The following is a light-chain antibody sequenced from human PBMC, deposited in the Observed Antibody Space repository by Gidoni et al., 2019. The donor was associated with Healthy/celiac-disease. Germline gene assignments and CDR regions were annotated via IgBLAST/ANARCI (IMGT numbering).Light chain of an antibody. CDR2: AAS. Sequence: IQMSQSPSSLSASVGDRVTITCRASQSISSYLNWYQQNPGKAPKLLIYAASSLQSGVPSRFSGSGAGTDFTITISSLQAEDFATYYWQQSYSTPRTFGQGTKVEIK. CDR1: QSISSY. V-gene: IGKV1-39*01. CDR3: QQSYSTPRT. J-gene: IGKJ1*01.